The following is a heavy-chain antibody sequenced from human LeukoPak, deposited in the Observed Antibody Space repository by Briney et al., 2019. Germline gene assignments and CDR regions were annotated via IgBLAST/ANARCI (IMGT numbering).Heavy chain of an antibody. CDR2: IGHRSSDI. J-gene: IGHJ4*02. Sequence: GGSLRLSCAASGLTLSSDTMNWVRQAPGKGLEWVSHIGHRSSDIWHADSVKGRFTASRDNAKNSVYLQMNSLRAEDSALYYCARSLTALDYWGLGTLVTVSS. CDR3: ARSLTALDY. D-gene: IGHD1-20*01. CDR1: GLTLSSDT. V-gene: IGHV3-21*05.